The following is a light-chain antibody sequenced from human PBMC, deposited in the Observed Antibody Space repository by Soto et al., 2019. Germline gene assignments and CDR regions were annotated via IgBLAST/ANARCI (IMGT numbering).Light chain of an antibody. V-gene: IGLV1-40*01. CDR1: SSNIGAGYD. CDR3: QSYDSSLSAYV. J-gene: IGLJ1*01. CDR2: SSY. Sequence: SVLTQPPSVSGAPGQRVTISCTGSSSNIGAGYDVHWFQQFPGTAPKLLIYSSYNRPSGVPDRFSGSKSGTSASLAITGLQAEDEADFYCQSYDSSLSAYVFGTGTKLTVL.